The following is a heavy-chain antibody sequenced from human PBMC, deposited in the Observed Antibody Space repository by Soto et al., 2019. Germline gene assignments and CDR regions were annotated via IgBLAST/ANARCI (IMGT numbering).Heavy chain of an antibody. D-gene: IGHD2-2*01. J-gene: IGHJ5*02. CDR3: ARDGYIVVVPAAMENWFDP. CDR2: INAGNGNT. Sequence: ASVKVSCNASGYTFTSYAMHWVRQAPGQRLEWMGWINAGNGNTKYSQKFQGRVTITRDTSASTAYMELSSLRSEDTAVYYCARDGYIVVVPAAMENWFDPWGQGTLVTVSS. CDR1: GYTFTSYA. V-gene: IGHV1-3*01.